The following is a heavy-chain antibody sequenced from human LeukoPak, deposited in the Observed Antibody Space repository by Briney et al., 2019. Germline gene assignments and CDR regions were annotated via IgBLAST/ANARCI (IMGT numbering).Heavy chain of an antibody. CDR2: INWNGGST. CDR1: GFTFDDYG. Sequence: GGSLRLSCAASGFTFDDYGMSWVRQAPGKGLEWVSGINWNGGSTGYADSVKGRFTISRDNSKNTLYLQMNSLRAEDTAVYYCAKDGTGIQLSFDYWGQGTLVTVSS. V-gene: IGHV3-20*04. CDR3: AKDGTGIQLSFDY. D-gene: IGHD5-18*01. J-gene: IGHJ4*02.